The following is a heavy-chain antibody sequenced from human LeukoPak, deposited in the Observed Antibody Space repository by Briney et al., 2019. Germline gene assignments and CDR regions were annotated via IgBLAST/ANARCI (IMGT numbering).Heavy chain of an antibody. D-gene: IGHD3-3*01. CDR3: TTDRVQIYDFWSGYPYYSDY. CDR2: IRSKANSYAT. CDR1: GFTFSGSA. V-gene: IGHV3-73*01. J-gene: IGHJ4*02. Sequence: GGSLRLSCAASGFTFSGSAMHWVRQASGKGLEWVGRIRSKANSYATAYAASVKGRFTISRDDSKNTAYLQMNSLKTEDTAVYYCTTDRVQIYDFWSGYPYYSDYWGQGTLVTVSS.